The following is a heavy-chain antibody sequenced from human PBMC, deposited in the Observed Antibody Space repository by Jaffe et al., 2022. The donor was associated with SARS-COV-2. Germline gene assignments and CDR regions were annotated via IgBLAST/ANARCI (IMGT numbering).Heavy chain of an antibody. CDR1: GFTFSSYS. D-gene: IGHD5-18*01. V-gene: IGHV3-21*01. CDR2: ISSSSSYI. CDR3: ARVPRRDSSSRPYYYYGMDV. Sequence: EVQLVESGGGLVKPGGSLRLSCAASGFTFSSYSMNWVRQAPGKGLEWVSSISSSSSYIYYADSVKGRFTISRDNAKNSLYLQMNSLRAEDTAVYYCARVPRRDSSSRPYYYYGMDVWGQGTTVTVSS. J-gene: IGHJ6*02.